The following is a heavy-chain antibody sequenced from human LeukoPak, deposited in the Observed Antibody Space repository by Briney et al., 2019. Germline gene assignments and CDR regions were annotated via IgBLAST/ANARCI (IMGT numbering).Heavy chain of an antibody. D-gene: IGHD2-15*01. CDR2: IYPGDSDT. CDR3: VRLVSGGSSRHFQD. V-gene: IGHV5-51*01. J-gene: IGHJ1*01. Sequence: GESLNISCKGSGYSFTSYWIGWVRQMPGKGLEWMGIIYPGDSDTRYSPSFQGQVTISADKSISTAYLQWATLEASDTAMYYCVRLVSGGSSRHFQDWGQGTLVTVSS. CDR1: GYSFTSYW.